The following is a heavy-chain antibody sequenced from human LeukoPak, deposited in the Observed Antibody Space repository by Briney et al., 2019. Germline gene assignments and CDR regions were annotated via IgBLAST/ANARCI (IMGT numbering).Heavy chain of an antibody. CDR1: GGTFSSYA. Sequence: SVKVSCKASGGTFSSYAISWVRQAPGQGLEWMGRIIPILGIANYAQKFQGRVTITADKSTSTAYMELSSLRSEDTAVYYCASDFIAVAGTGYFQHWGQGTLVTVSS. V-gene: IGHV1-69*04. J-gene: IGHJ1*01. CDR2: IIPILGIA. CDR3: ASDFIAVAGTGYFQH. D-gene: IGHD6-19*01.